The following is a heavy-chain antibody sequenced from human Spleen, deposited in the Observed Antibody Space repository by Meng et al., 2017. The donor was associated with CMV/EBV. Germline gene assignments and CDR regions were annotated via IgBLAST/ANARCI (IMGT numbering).Heavy chain of an antibody. D-gene: IGHD3-22*01. V-gene: IGHV3-23*01. CDR1: GFTFSNYG. J-gene: IGHJ4*02. CDR3: ARAPNSGYHYPDC. Sequence: GGSLRLSCAGSGFTFSNYGMSWVRQAPGKGLEWVSTISNAADSTFYADSVQGRFTISRDNAKNTLYLQMNSLRDEDTAVYYCARAPNSGYHYPDCWGQGTLVTVSS. CDR2: ISNAADST.